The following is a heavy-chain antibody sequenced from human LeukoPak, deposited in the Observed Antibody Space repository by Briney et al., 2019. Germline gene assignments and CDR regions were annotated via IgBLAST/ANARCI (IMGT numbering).Heavy chain of an antibody. V-gene: IGHV1-69*13. CDR1: GGTFSSYA. Sequence: ASVKVSCKASGGTFSSYAISWVRQAPGQGLEWMGGIIPIFGTANYAQKFQGRVTITADESTSTAYMELSSLRSEDTAVYYCARDPIYSYDNVGFDYWGQGTLVTVSS. D-gene: IGHD5-18*01. CDR3: ARDPIYSYDNVGFDY. J-gene: IGHJ4*02. CDR2: IIPIFGTA.